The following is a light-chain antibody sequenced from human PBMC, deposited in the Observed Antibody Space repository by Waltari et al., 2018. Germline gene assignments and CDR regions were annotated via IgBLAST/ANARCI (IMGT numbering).Light chain of an antibody. V-gene: IGKV3-11*01. J-gene: IGKJ4*01. CDR3: QQRRSWPLT. CDR1: QPVNRF. CDR2: DVS. Sequence: EIVLTQSPATLSLSPGESATLSCRASQPVNRFLAWYRQQPGQPPELLIYDVSNRATDIPARFSGGGSGTDFTLTTNSLQPEDFAVYYCQQRRSWPLTFGGGTKVEIK.